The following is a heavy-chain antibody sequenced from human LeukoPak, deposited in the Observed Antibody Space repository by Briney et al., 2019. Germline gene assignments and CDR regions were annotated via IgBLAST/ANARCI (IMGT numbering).Heavy chain of an antibody. J-gene: IGHJ3*02. CDR2: IYPGDSAT. V-gene: IGHV5-51*07. D-gene: IGHD3-22*01. Sequence: GESLKISCKGSGYSFTSYWIAWVHQMPGKGLEWMGIIYPGDSATRYSPSFQGQVTMSADKSISTAYLQWSSLKASDSAMYYCARPQNYDYSVDAFDIWGQGTMVTVSS. CDR1: GYSFTSYW. CDR3: ARPQNYDYSVDAFDI.